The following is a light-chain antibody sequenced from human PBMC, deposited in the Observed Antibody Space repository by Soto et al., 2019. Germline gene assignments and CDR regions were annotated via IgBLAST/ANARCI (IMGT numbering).Light chain of an antibody. V-gene: IGKV1-5*01. CDR3: QQYDSYPPK. CDR2: DVS. Sequence: DVQMTQSPSPLSASVGYRVPITCRASQSINNLLAWYQQKPGKAPKFLIYDVSTLESGVPSRFSGSGSGTEFTLTISSLQPEDFATYYCQQYDSYPPKFGGGTKVDI. J-gene: IGKJ4*01. CDR1: QSINNL.